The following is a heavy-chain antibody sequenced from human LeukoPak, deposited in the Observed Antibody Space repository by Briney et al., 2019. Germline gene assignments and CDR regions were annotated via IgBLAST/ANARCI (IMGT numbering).Heavy chain of an antibody. CDR3: ARSICSSTSCDYYYMDV. CDR1: GFTFSNYA. V-gene: IGHV3-21*01. D-gene: IGHD2-2*01. Sequence: GGSLRLSCAASGFTFSNYAMNWVRQAPGKGLEWVSSISSSSSYIYYADSVKGRFTISRDNAKNSLYLQMNSLRAEDTAVYYCARSICSSTSCDYYYMDVWGKGTTVTVSS. J-gene: IGHJ6*03. CDR2: ISSSSSYI.